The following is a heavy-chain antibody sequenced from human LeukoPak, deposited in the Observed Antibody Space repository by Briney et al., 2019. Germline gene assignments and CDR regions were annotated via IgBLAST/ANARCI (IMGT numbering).Heavy chain of an antibody. CDR3: ARRYSGSYPFDY. D-gene: IGHD1-26*01. J-gene: IGHJ4*02. V-gene: IGHV1-8*01. CDR2: MNPNSGNT. Sequence: ASVKVSCKASGYTFTSYDINWVRQATGQGLEWMGWMNPNSGNTGYAQKFQGRVTMTRNTSISTAYMELSSLRSEDTAVYYCARRYSGSYPFDYWGQGTLVTVSS. CDR1: GYTFTSYD.